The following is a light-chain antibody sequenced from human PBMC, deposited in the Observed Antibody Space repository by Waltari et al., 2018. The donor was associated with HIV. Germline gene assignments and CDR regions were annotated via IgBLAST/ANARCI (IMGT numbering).Light chain of an antibody. V-gene: IGLV2-14*01. CDR2: EVS. CDR3: SSYTSSSTVV. Sequence: QSALTQPASVSGSPGQSITISCTGTSSDVGGYNYVSWYQQHPGKAPKLMIYEVSNRPSGFSNRFSGSKSGNTASLTISGLQAEVEADYYCSSYTSSSTVVFGGGTKLTVL. CDR1: SSDVGGYNY. J-gene: IGLJ2*01.